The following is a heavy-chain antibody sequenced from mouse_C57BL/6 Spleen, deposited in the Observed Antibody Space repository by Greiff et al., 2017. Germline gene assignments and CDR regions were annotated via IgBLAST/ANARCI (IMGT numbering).Heavy chain of an antibody. CDR1: GYTFTDYD. CDR3: TRSGMTTVVAFDY. Sequence: VKLMESGAELVRPGASVTLSCKASGYTFTDYDMHWVKQTPVHGLEWIGAFDPEPGGTAYNQKFKGKAILTADKSSSTAYMELRSLTSEDSAVYDCTRSGMTTVVAFDYWGQGTTLTVSS. D-gene: IGHD1-1*01. V-gene: IGHV1-15*01. CDR2: FDPEPGGT. J-gene: IGHJ2*01.